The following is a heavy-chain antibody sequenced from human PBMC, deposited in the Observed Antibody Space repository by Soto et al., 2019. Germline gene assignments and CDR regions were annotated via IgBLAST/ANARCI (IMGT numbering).Heavy chain of an antibody. V-gene: IGHV4-31*03. CDR3: ARVGRYYDSGVWGGYFEY. J-gene: IGHJ4*02. CDR2: LYYSGVT. D-gene: IGHD3-22*01. CDR1: GGSISSGGYY. Sequence: QVQLQESGPGLVKPSQTLSLTCTVSGGSISSGGYYWSWIRQDPGKGLEWIGYLYYSGVTYYNPSLQSRVTISVDTSKNQFSLKLNSVTAADTAVYYCARVGRYYDSGVWGGYFEYWGQGTLVTVTS.